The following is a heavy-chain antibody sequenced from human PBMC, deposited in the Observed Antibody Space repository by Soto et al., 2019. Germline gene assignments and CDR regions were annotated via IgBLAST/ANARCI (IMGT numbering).Heavy chain of an antibody. Sequence: GRSLRLSCAASGFTFSSYGMHWVRQAPGKGLEWVAVIWYDGSNKYYADSVKGRFTISRDNSKNTLYLQMNSLRAEDTAVYYCARDASSGRNLDYWGQGTLVTVSS. D-gene: IGHD3-22*01. CDR2: IWYDGSNK. CDR3: ARDASSGRNLDY. J-gene: IGHJ4*02. V-gene: IGHV3-33*01. CDR1: GFTFSSYG.